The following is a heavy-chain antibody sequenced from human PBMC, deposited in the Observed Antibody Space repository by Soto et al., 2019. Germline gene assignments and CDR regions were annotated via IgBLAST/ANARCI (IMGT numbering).Heavy chain of an antibody. J-gene: IGHJ3*02. D-gene: IGHD5-18*01. CDR1: GGTFSSYA. V-gene: IGHV1-69*01. CDR3: ARGTSRGYSYGKGGAFDI. Sequence: QVQLVQSGAEVKKPGSSVKVSCKASGGTFSSYAISWVRQAPGQGLEWMGGIIPIFSTANYAQKFQGRVTITADESTSTAYMELRSLRSEDTAVYYCARGTSRGYSYGKGGAFDIWGQGTMVTVSS. CDR2: IIPIFSTA.